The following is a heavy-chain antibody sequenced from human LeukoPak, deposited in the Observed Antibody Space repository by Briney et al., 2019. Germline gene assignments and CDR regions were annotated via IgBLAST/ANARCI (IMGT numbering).Heavy chain of an antibody. J-gene: IGHJ4*02. Sequence: GGSLRLSCAASGFTFSSYAMSWVRQAPGKGLEWVSAISGSGGSTYYADSVKGRFTISRDNSKNTLYLQMNSLRVEDTAVYYCAKADTAMDLYYFDYWGQGTLVTVSS. CDR3: AKADTAMDLYYFDY. CDR2: ISGSGGST. CDR1: GFTFSSYA. V-gene: IGHV3-23*01. D-gene: IGHD5-18*01.